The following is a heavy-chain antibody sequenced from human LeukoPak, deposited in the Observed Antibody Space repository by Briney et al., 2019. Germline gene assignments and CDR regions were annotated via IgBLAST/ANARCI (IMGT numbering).Heavy chain of an antibody. V-gene: IGHV4-34*01. J-gene: IGHJ5*02. CDR3: ARGPLYSSSRSWFDP. D-gene: IGHD6-13*01. CDR1: GGSFSGYY. Sequence: PSETLSLTCAVYGGSFSGYYWSWIRQPPGKGLEWIGEINHSGGTNYNPSLKSRVTISVDTSKNQFSLKLSSVTAADTAVYYCARGPLYSSSRSWFDPWGQGTLVTVSS. CDR2: INHSGGT.